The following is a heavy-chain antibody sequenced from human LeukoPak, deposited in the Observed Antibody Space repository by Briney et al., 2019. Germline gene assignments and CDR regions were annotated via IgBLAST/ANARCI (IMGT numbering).Heavy chain of an antibody. Sequence: PGGSLRLSCTASGFTFSSYAMSWVRQAPGKGLEWVSAISSSGVNTYFADSVKGRFTISRDNSKNTLYLQMNSLRAEDTAVYYCAKVTNSNPRYFGLWGRGTLVTLSS. V-gene: IGHV3-23*01. D-gene: IGHD1-1*01. CDR1: GFTFSSYA. CDR3: AKVTNSNPRYFGL. CDR2: ISSSGVNT. J-gene: IGHJ2*01.